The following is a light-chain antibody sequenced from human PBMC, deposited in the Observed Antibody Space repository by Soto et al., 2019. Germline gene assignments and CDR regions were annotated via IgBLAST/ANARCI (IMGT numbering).Light chain of an antibody. CDR3: QTRDTRIQV. CDR2: LNSDGSH. CDR1: SGHSNYA. J-gene: IGLJ3*02. V-gene: IGLV4-69*01. Sequence: QSVLTQSPSASASLGASVKLTCTLSSGHSNYAIAWHQQQPEKGPRYLMKLNSDGSHTKGDGIPDRFSGSSSGAERYLSISSLQSEDEADYYCQTRDTRIQVFGGGTKLTVL.